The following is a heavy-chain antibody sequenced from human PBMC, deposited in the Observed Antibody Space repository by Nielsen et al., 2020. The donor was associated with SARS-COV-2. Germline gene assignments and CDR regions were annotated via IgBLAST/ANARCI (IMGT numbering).Heavy chain of an antibody. V-gene: IGHV3-13*01. Sequence: GESLKISCAASGFTFSSYDMHWVRQATGKGLEWVSAIGTAGDTYYPGSVKGRFTISRENAKNSLYLQMNSLRAEDTAVYYCACASWFDPWGQGTLVTVSS. CDR3: ACASWFDP. CDR1: GFTFSSYD. J-gene: IGHJ5*02. CDR2: IGTAGDT.